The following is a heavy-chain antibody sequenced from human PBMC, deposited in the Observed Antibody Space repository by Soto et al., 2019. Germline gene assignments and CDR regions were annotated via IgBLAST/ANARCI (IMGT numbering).Heavy chain of an antibody. CDR1: GLTFSDYC. J-gene: IGHJ6*02. D-gene: IGHD6-6*01. Sequence: QVQLVESGGGLVKPGGSLRLSCAASGLTFSDYCMNWIRQAPGKGLEWVSYISSSGRTIYYADSVKGRFTISRDNAKNSLYLQMNSLRAEDTAVYYCARGLGLVLEHSNSPLYYYGMDVWGQGTTVTVS. CDR2: ISSSGRTI. CDR3: ARGLGLVLEHSNSPLYYYGMDV. V-gene: IGHV3-11*01.